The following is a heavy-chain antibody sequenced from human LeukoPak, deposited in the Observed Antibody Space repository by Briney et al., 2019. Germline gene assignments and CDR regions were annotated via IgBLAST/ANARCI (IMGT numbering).Heavy chain of an antibody. D-gene: IGHD1-26*01. J-gene: IGHJ4*02. CDR1: GFTFNSHP. V-gene: IGHV3-23*01. CDR2: ISGSGVYT. Sequence: GGSLRLSCAASGFTFNSHPMSWVRQAPGKGLEWVSTISGSGVYTFNADSVKGRFIISTDNSKNMLYLQLNSLRAEDTAVYYCARDRGRSGNYRHFDHWGQGTLVTVSS. CDR3: ARDRGRSGNYRHFDH.